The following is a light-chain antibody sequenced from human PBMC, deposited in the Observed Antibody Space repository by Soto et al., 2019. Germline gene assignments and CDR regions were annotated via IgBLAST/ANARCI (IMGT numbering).Light chain of an antibody. Sequence: QSALTQPASVSGSPGQSITISCTGTSSDVGGYNYVSWYQQHPGKAPKLMIYDVSNRPSGVSNRFSGSKSGNTASLTISGLQAEDEADYYCSSYTSSSTLCVFGGGTKLTLL. CDR1: SSDVGGYNY. CDR2: DVS. CDR3: SSYTSSSTLCV. J-gene: IGLJ3*02. V-gene: IGLV2-14*01.